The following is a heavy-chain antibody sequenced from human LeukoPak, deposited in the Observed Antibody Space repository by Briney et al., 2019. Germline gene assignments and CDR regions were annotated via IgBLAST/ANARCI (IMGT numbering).Heavy chain of an antibody. V-gene: IGHV3-7*02. Sequence: GGSLRLSCAASGYSFSTYWMSWVRQAPGKGLEWVANIKQDGSEKYYVDSAKGRFTISRDNAKNSLYLQMNSLRAEDTAVYYCASRDYFDYWGQGTLVTVSS. J-gene: IGHJ4*02. CDR1: GYSFSTYW. CDR2: IKQDGSEK. CDR3: ASRDYFDY.